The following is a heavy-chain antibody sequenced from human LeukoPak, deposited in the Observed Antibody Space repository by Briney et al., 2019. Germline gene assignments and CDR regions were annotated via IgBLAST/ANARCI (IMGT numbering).Heavy chain of an antibody. CDR3: ARRLSIAAPHDY. Sequence: SDTLSLTCTVSGGSISSYYWSWLRQSRGKGLEGLGYIYYSGSTNYHPSLKRRVTISVDTSKNQFSLKLSSVTAADTAVYYCARRLSIAAPHDYWGQGTLVTVSS. CDR1: GGSISSYY. J-gene: IGHJ4*02. V-gene: IGHV4-59*08. D-gene: IGHD6-6*01. CDR2: IYYSGST.